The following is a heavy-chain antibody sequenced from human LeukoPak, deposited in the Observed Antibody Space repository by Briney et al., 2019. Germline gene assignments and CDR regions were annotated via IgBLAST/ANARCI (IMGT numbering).Heavy chain of an antibody. CDR1: GFNFNRYA. CDR3: AKLGGQEIYNYYVGV. Sequence: GGSLRLSCAASGFNFNRYAMSWGRQAPGKGLEWVSGIIDNGDTTYHENSVKGRFTISRDNSKNTLYLQMHSLRAEDTAVYYCAKLGGQEIYNYYVGVWGKGTTVAVSS. CDR2: IIDNGDTT. J-gene: IGHJ6*03. V-gene: IGHV3-23*01. D-gene: IGHD3-16*01.